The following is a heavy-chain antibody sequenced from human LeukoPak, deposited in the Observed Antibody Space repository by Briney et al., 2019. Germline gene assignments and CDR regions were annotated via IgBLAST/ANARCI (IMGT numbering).Heavy chain of an antibody. Sequence: SQTLSLTCAVSGGSISSGGYSWSWIRQPPGKGLEWIGYIYHSGSTYYNPSLKSRVTISVDRSKNQFSLKLSSVTAADTAVYYCARGFPYGGNPNYFDYWGQGTLVTVSS. CDR2: IYHSGST. V-gene: IGHV4-30-2*01. D-gene: IGHD4-23*01. J-gene: IGHJ4*02. CDR1: GGSISSGGYS. CDR3: ARGFPYGGNPNYFDY.